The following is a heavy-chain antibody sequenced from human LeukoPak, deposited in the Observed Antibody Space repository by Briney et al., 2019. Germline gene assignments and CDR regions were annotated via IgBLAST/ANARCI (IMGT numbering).Heavy chain of an antibody. Sequence: ASVKVSCKASGYTFTSYGISWVRQAPGQGLEWMGWISSYNGNTNYAQKFRGRVTMTTDTSISTAYMELSRLRSDDTAVYYCARAIAAAGGYWGQGTLVTVSS. J-gene: IGHJ4*02. CDR2: ISSYNGNT. CDR3: ARAIAAAGGY. V-gene: IGHV1-18*01. CDR1: GYTFTSYG. D-gene: IGHD6-13*01.